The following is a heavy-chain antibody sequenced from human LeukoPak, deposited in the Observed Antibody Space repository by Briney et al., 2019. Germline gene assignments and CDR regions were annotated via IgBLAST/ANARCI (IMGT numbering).Heavy chain of an antibody. V-gene: IGHV3-11*01. D-gene: IGHD1-26*01. CDR3: ARVLEGATHFDH. CDR2: ISTSGSTI. Sequence: PGGSLRLSCAASGFTFSDYHMTWIRQAPGKGLQWVSYISTSGSTIYYADSVKGRFTISRDNAENSLYLHMNSLRSEDTAVYYCARVLEGATHFDHWGQGTLVTVSS. J-gene: IGHJ4*02. CDR1: GFTFSDYH.